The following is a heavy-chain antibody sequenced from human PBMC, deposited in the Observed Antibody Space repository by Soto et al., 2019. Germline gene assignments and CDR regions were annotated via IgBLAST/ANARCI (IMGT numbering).Heavy chain of an antibody. CDR2: IYHSGST. D-gene: IGHD2-2*01. Sequence: TLSLTCAVSGGSISSGDYSWSWIRQPPGKGLEWIGYIYHSGSTYYNPSLKSRVTISVDTSKNQFSLKLSSVTAADTAVYYCARPLGYCISTSCRGAFDIWGQRTMVTVSS. CDR3: ARPLGYCISTSCRGAFDI. V-gene: IGHV4-30-2*01. CDR1: GGSISSGDYS. J-gene: IGHJ3*02.